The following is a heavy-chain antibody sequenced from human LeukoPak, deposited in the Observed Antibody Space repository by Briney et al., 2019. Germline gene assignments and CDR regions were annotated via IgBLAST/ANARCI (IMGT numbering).Heavy chain of an antibody. V-gene: IGHV1-69*13. D-gene: IGHD4-17*01. CDR1: GYSFSTHW. CDR2: IIPIFGTA. J-gene: IGHJ4*02. CDR3: ARATVTTTRFDY. Sequence: SVKVSCKASGYSFSTHWMHWVRQAPGQGLEWMGGIIPIFGTANYAQKFQGRVTITADESTSTAYMELSSLRSEDTAVYYCARATVTTTRFDYWGQGTLVTVSS.